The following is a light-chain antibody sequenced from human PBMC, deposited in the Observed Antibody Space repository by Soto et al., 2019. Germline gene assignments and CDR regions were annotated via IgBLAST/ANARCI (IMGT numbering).Light chain of an antibody. CDR2: GAS. V-gene: IGKV3-20*01. Sequence: EIVLTQSPGTLSLSPGERATLSSRASQSVTSTHLAWYQQKPGQAPRLLIYGASSRATGIPDRFSGSGSGTGFTLTISRLEPEDLAVYYCQQYGSSPWTFGQGTKVEIK. CDR3: QQYGSSPWT. J-gene: IGKJ1*01. CDR1: QSVTSTH.